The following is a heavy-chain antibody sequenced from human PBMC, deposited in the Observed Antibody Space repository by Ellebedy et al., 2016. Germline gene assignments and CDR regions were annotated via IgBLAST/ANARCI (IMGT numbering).Heavy chain of an antibody. D-gene: IGHD6-19*01. V-gene: IGHV3-30*18. J-gene: IGHJ4*02. CDR1: GFTFTNYG. Sequence: GGSLRLSCAASGFTFTNYGMQWVRQTPDKGLEWVAVISYNGGGRQYYADYVKGRFTISRDNFKNTLYLQMNGLRSEDTAVYYCAKELTERQAVALGSWGQGTLVTVSS. CDR3: AKELTERQAVALGS. CDR2: ISYNGGGRQ.